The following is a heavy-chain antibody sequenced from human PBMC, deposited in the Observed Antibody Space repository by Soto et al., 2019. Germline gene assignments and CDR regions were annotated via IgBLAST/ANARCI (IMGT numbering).Heavy chain of an antibody. V-gene: IGHV4-34*01. CDR2: INHSGST. Sequence: PSETLSLTCAVYGGSFSGYYWSWIRQPPGKGLEWIGEINHSGSTNYNPSLKSRVTISVDTSKNQFSLKLSSVTAADTAVYYCARAKLWFGELRYYFDYWGQGTLVTVSS. CDR1: GGSFSGYY. CDR3: ARAKLWFGELRYYFDY. D-gene: IGHD3-10*01. J-gene: IGHJ4*02.